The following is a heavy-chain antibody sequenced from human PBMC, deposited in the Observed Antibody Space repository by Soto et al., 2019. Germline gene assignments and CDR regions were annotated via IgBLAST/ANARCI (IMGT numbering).Heavy chain of an antibody. V-gene: IGHV4-4*02. D-gene: IGHD5-12*01. CDR3: ARDKSTMEGYNLFDS. Sequence: SATLSLTCRVSADSRRSSKWWSWIPQSPWRGLEWIGDIYHSGATNYNPSLKSRLTMSVDKSKNEFSMKLVSVTAADTAIYFCARDKSTMEGYNLFDSWGPGTLVTVSS. CDR1: ADSRRSSKW. CDR2: IYHSGAT. J-gene: IGHJ5*01.